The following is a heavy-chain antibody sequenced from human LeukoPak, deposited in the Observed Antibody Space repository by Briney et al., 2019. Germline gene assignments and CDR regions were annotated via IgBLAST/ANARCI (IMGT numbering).Heavy chain of an antibody. J-gene: IGHJ4*02. V-gene: IGHV3-9*01. D-gene: IGHD3-16*01. CDR1: GFTFGDYG. Sequence: PXXSLRLSCAASGFTFGDYGLHWVRQAPGKGLEWVSGISWKSDNIDYADSVRGRFTISRDNAKNSLYLQMNSLRGEDTAFYYCARDNGSGSVRTLGIDYWGQGTLVTVSS. CDR3: ARDNGSGSVRTLGIDY. CDR2: ISWKSDNI.